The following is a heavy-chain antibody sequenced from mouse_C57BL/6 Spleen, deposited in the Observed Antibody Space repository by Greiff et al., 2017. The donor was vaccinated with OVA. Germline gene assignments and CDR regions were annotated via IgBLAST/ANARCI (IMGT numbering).Heavy chain of an antibody. J-gene: IGHJ4*01. V-gene: IGHV1-76*01. CDR2: IYPGSGNT. D-gene: IGHD2-5*01. CDR3: ARLGDYSNYGYYYAMDY. CDR1: GYTFTDYY. Sequence: QVQLQQSGAELVRPGASVKLSCKASGYTFTDYYINWVKQRPGQGLEWIARIYPGSGNTYYNEKFKGKATLTAEKSSSTAYMQLSSLTSEDSAVYFCARLGDYSNYGYYYAMDYWGQGTSVTVSS.